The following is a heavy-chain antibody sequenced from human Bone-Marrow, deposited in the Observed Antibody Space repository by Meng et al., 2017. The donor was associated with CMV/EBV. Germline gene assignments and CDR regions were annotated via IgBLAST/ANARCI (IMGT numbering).Heavy chain of an antibody. J-gene: IGHJ6*02. CDR1: GGSISSYY. CDR2: IYYSGST. Sequence: GSLRLSCTVSGGSISSYYWSWIRQPPGKGLEWIGYIYYSGSTNYNPSLKSRVTISVDTSKNQFSLKLSSVTAADTAVYYCARATAMVMEGYYYCGMDVWGQGTTVTVPS. CDR3: ARATAMVMEGYYYCGMDV. D-gene: IGHD5-18*01. V-gene: IGHV4-59*01.